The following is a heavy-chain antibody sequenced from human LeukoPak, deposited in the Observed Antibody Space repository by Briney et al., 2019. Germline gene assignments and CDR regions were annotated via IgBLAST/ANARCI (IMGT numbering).Heavy chain of an antibody. CDR2: IIPILGIA. J-gene: IGHJ3*02. CDR3: ARDRNSYGYIGAFDI. Sequence: ASVKVSCKASGGTFSSYAISRARLAPGQGLEWMGRIIPILGIANYAQKFQGRVTITADKSTSTAYMELSSLRSEDTAVYYCARDRNSYGYIGAFDIWGQGTMVTVSS. D-gene: IGHD5-18*01. CDR1: GGTFSSYA. V-gene: IGHV1-69*04.